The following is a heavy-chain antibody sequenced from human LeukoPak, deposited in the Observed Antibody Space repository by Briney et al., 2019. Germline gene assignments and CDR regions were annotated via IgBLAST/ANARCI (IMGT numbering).Heavy chain of an antibody. D-gene: IGHD3-10*01. CDR2: INSDGSST. CDR1: GFTFSSYW. V-gene: IGHV3-74*01. Sequence: SGGSLRLSCAASGFTFSSYWMHWVRQVPGKGLVWVSRINSDGSSTSYADSVKGRFTISRDNAKNTLYVRMNSLRAEDTAVYYCSTGSGHAFDIWGRGTIVTVSS. CDR3: STGSGHAFDI. J-gene: IGHJ3*02.